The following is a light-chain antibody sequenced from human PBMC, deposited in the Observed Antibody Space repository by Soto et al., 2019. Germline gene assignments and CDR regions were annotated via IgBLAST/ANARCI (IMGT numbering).Light chain of an antibody. CDR1: QSISSW. V-gene: IGKV1-5*01. Sequence: DIQMTQSPSTLSASVGDRVTITCRASQSISSWLAWYQQKPGKAPKLLIYDASSLESGVPSRFSGSGSGTEFHLTISRLKPDDFATYYCQQYNSYPWTFGQVTKVDIK. CDR2: DAS. CDR3: QQYNSYPWT. J-gene: IGKJ1*01.